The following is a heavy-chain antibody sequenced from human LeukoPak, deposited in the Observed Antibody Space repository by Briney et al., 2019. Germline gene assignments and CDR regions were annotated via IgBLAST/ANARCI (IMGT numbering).Heavy chain of an antibody. CDR2: IYYSGST. D-gene: IGHD7-27*01. V-gene: IGHV4-59*01. CDR1: GGSISSYY. J-gene: IGHJ3*02. Sequence: SETLSLTCTVSGGSISSYYWSWIRQPPGKGLEWIGYIYYSGSTNYNPFLKSRVTISVDTSKNQFSLKLSSVTAADTAVYYCARCGDFDAFDIWGQGTMVIVSS. CDR3: ARCGDFDAFDI.